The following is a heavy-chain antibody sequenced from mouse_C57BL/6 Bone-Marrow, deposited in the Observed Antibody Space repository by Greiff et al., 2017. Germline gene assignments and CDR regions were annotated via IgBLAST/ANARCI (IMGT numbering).Heavy chain of an antibody. Sequence: QVHVKQSGAELVRPGASVTLSCKASGYTFTDYEMHWVKQTPVHGLEWIGAIDPETGGTAYNQKFKGKAILTADKSSSTAYMELRSLTSEDSAVYYCTRPPYYYGSSPFAYWGQGTLVTVSA. J-gene: IGHJ3*01. CDR2: IDPETGGT. CDR1: GYTFTDYE. CDR3: TRPPYYYGSSPFAY. V-gene: IGHV1-15*01. D-gene: IGHD1-1*01.